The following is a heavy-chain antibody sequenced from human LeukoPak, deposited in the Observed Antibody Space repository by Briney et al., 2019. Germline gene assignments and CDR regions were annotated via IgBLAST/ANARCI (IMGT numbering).Heavy chain of an antibody. V-gene: IGHV3-49*04. J-gene: IGHJ4*02. D-gene: IGHD5-12*01. CDR3: TRVGYSAYDFGLDN. Sequence: GGSLRLSCAASGFTFSTYAMSWVRQAPGKGLEWVGFIRSKAYGGTTEYAASVKGRFTISRDDSKSIAYLQMNSLKTEDTAVYYCTRVGYSAYDFGLDNWGQGTLVTVSS. CDR1: GFTFSTYA. CDR2: IRSKAYGGTT.